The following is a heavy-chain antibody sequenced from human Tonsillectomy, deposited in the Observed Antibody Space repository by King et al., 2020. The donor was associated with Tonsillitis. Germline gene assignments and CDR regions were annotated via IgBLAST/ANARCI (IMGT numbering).Heavy chain of an antibody. D-gene: IGHD5-12*01. Sequence: VQLVESXXGLVXPXXSLXLYXAAXGXSFXDXHMNWIRQAPGKGLEWISYISGSGIITYYADSVKGRFTISRDNAKNSLYLQMNSLRAEDTAVYYCARXXXIVXXMGVXXVWXXXTTVTVXX. CDR2: ISGSGIIT. CDR3: ARXXXIVXXMGVXXV. V-gene: IGHV3-11*01. J-gene: IGHJ6*01. CDR1: GXSFXDXH.